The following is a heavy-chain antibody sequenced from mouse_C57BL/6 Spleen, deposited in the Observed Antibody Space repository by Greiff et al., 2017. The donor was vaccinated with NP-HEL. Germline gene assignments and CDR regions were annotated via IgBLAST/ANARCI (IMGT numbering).Heavy chain of an antibody. D-gene: IGHD1-1*01. V-gene: IGHV5-6*01. CDR3: ARPSYYGSSYEFAY. Sequence: EVQLEESGGDLVKPGGSLKLSCAASGFTFSSYGMSWVRQTPDKRLEWVATISSGGSYTYYPDSVKGRFTISRDNAKNTLYLQMSSLKSEDTAMYYCARPSYYGSSYEFAYWGQGTLVTVSA. CDR1: GFTFSSYG. CDR2: ISSGGSYT. J-gene: IGHJ3*01.